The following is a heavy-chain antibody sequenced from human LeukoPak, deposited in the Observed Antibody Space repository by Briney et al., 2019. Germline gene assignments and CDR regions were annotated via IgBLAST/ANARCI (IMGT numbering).Heavy chain of an antibody. CDR1: GGSISSGNYY. V-gene: IGHV4-61*02. J-gene: IGHJ4*02. CDR2: IYTSGTT. CDR3: ARGRLGDSFDY. D-gene: IGHD3-16*01. Sequence: PSQTLSLTCTVSGGSISSGNYYWSWIRQPAGKGLEWIGRIYTSGTTNYSPSLKSRVTISADTSKNQFSLNLSSVTAADTAVYYCARGRLGDSFDYWGQGTLVTVSS.